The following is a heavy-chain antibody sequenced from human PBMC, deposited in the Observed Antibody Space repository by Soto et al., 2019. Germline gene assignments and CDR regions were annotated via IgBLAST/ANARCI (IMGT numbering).Heavy chain of an antibody. CDR1: GLTFGTYA. CDR3: AHPRAYGLFNASDI. Sequence: RLSCVAWGLTFGTYAMSCFRQAPGKGLEWVSALTPSGGETYYADSVKGRVTISRDNSMNELYLHMNSLRIEDTAVYYWAHPRAYGLFNASDIWRQGTMVT. V-gene: IGHV3-23*01. J-gene: IGHJ3*02. CDR2: LTPSGGET. D-gene: IGHD4-17*01.